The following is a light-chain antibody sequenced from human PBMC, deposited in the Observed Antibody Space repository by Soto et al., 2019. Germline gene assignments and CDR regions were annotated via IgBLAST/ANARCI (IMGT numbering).Light chain of an antibody. V-gene: IGLV2-23*01. CDR1: SSDVGSYNL. Sequence: QSVLTQPASVSGSPGQSITISCTGTSSDVGSYNLVSWYQQHPGKAPKLMIYEGSKRPSGVSNRFSGSKSGNTASLTISGLQAEDEADYFCCSYAGNNLAFGGGTQLTVL. CDR2: EGS. CDR3: CSYAGNNLA. J-gene: IGLJ2*01.